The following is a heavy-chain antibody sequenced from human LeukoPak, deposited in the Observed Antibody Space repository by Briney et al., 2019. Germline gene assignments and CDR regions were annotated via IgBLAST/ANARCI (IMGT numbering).Heavy chain of an antibody. Sequence: SETLSLTCTVSGYSISSGYYWGWIRQPPGKGLEWIGSIYYSGSTYYNPSLKSRVTISVDTSKNQFSLKLSSVTAADTAVYYCARGVKWLVLWGQGTLVTVSS. CDR3: ARGVKWLVL. D-gene: IGHD6-19*01. CDR2: IYYSGST. J-gene: IGHJ4*02. V-gene: IGHV4-38-2*02. CDR1: GYSISSGYY.